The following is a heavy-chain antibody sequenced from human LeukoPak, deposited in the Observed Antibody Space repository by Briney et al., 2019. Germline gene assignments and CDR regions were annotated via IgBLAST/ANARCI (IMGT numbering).Heavy chain of an antibody. CDR1: GFSFSSYA. Sequence: PGGSLRLSCAASGFSFSSYAMSWVRQAPGEGLEWVSAISVSGGTTCYADSVTGRSTTASATYKQTLYLQIDSQTGEATAVYFCVSRVRSSWFDYWGQGTLVTVSS. J-gene: IGHJ4*02. CDR2: ISVSGGTT. CDR3: VSRVRSSWFDY. V-gene: IGHV3-23*01. D-gene: IGHD6-6*01.